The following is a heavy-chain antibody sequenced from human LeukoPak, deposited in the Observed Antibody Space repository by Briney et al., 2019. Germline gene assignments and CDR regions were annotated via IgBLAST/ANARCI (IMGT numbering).Heavy chain of an antibody. D-gene: IGHD6-19*01. CDR2: ISGSGGST. Sequence: GGSLRLSCAASGFTFSSYAMSWVRQAPGKGLEWVSAISGSGGSTYYADSVKGRFTISRDNSKNTLYLQMNSLRSEETAVCYCAKDHPRIAVADDAFDIWGQGTMVTVSS. CDR1: GFTFSSYA. V-gene: IGHV3-23*01. J-gene: IGHJ3*02. CDR3: AKDHPRIAVADDAFDI.